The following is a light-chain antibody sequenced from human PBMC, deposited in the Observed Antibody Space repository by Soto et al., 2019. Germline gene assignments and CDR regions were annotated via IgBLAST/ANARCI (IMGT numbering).Light chain of an antibody. J-gene: IGKJ1*01. CDR2: GAS. V-gene: IGKV3-20*01. CDR1: QSVSGSY. CDR3: QQYGSPTWT. Sequence: EIVLTQSPGTLSLSPGERATLSCRASQSVSGSYLAWYQHKPGQAPRFLIYGASSRVTGIPDRFSGSGSGTDFTVTISRLEPEDFAVYYCQQYGSPTWTFGQGTKVEIK.